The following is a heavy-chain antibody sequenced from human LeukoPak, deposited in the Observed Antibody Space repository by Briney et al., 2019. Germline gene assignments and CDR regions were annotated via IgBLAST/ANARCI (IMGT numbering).Heavy chain of an antibody. J-gene: IGHJ4*02. CDR2: TILFFGSA. V-gene: IGHV1-69*13. CDR3: ATPPAGTTTTGEYYFDS. D-gene: IGHD1-14*01. CDR1: GGTFTSYT. Sequence: GASVKVSCTSSGGTFTSYTIGWVRQAPGQGLEWLGGTILFFGSANYSQEFQGRGTITADESMSTAFVELSSLRSEDTDVYYCATPPAGTTTTGEYYFDSWGQGTLVTVSS.